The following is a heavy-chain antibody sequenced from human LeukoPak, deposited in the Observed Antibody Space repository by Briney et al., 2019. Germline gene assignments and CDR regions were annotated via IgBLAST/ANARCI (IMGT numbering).Heavy chain of an antibody. CDR3: ARDKGQYCSSTSCYANYYYYGMDV. V-gene: IGHV1-2*04. CDR1: GYTFTGYY. Sequence: ASVKVSCKASGYTFTGYYMHWVRQAPGQGLEWMGWINPNSGGTNYAQKFQGWVTITRDTSISTAYMELSRLRSDDTAVYYCARDKGQYCSSTSCYANYYYYGMDVWGQGTTVTVSS. D-gene: IGHD2-2*01. CDR2: INPNSGGT. J-gene: IGHJ6*02.